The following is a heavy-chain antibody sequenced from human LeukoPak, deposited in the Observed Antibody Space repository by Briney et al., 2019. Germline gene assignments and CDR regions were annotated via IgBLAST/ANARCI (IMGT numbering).Heavy chain of an antibody. CDR3: ARGFHVSITMIVVVITMDY. D-gene: IGHD3-22*01. CDR1: GYTFTGYY. CDR2: INPNSGGT. Sequence: GASVKVSCKASGYTFTGYYMHWVRQAPGQGLEWMGWINPNSGGTNYAQKFQGRVTMTRDTSISTAYMELSRLRSDDTAVYYCARGFHVSITMIVVVITMDYWGQGTLVTVSS. J-gene: IGHJ4*02. V-gene: IGHV1-2*02.